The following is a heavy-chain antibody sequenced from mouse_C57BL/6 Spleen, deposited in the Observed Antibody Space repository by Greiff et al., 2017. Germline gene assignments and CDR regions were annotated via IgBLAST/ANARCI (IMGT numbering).Heavy chain of an antibody. D-gene: IGHD1-1*01. CDR2: IDPANGNT. Sequence: EVQLQQSVAELVRPGASVKLSCTASGFTFKNTYMHWVKQRPEQGLEWIGRIDPANGNTNYAPTFQGKATITADTSSNTAYLQLSSLTSEDTGIYYCARAGYGSSFGCWGKGTTLTVSS. CDR3: ARAGYGSSFGC. CDR1: GFTFKNTY. V-gene: IGHV14-3*01. J-gene: IGHJ2*01.